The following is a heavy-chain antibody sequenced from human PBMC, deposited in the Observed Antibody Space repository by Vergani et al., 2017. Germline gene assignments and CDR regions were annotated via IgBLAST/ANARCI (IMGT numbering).Heavy chain of an antibody. CDR3: ARHSTVVWLVTFGWIDP. D-gene: IGHD6-19*01. V-gene: IGHV4-39*01. CDR1: GASIRSSNYY. J-gene: IGHJ5*02. CDR2: IYYSGNT. Sequence: QLQLQESGPGLVKPSATLSLTCSVSGASIRSSNYYWGWIRQPPGKGLEWNASIYYSGNTYYNPSLKSQVTISIDTSKNQFSLKLSPVTAADTAVYFCARHSTVVWLVTFGWIDPWGQGILVTVSS.